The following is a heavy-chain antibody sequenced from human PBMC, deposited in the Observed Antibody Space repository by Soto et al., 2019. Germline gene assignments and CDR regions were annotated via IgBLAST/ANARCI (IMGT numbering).Heavy chain of an antibody. CDR1: SGSIRSSNW. CDR3: ARRTWGMDV. Sequence: QVQLQESGPGLVKASGTLSLTCAVSSGSIRSSNWWSWVRQSPGKGLEWIGEIFHNGNTYYNPSLISRVTISVDTSKNQFSLNLRSVTAADTAVYYCARRTWGMDVWGQGTTVTVSS. V-gene: IGHV4-4*02. J-gene: IGHJ6*02. CDR2: IFHNGNT. D-gene: IGHD2-8*01.